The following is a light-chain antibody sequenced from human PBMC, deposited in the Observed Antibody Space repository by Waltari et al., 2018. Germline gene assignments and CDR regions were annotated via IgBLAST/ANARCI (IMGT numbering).Light chain of an antibody. J-gene: IGLJ1*01. CDR2: GKN. CDR1: SLRYYY. V-gene: IGLV3-19*01. CDR3: NSRDSNGNPFV. Sequence: SSELTQDPAVSVALGQTVRITCQGASLRYYYANWYHQKPGQAPLLVMYGKNNRPSGIPDRFSGSYSGDTASLTITGAQAEDEADYYCNSRDSNGNPFVFGPATKVTVL.